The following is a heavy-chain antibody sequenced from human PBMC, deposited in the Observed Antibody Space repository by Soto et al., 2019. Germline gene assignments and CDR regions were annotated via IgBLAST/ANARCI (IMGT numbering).Heavy chain of an antibody. V-gene: IGHV4-59*01. CDR1: AGSITRYY. CDR2: ISYTVDA. J-gene: IGHJ4*02. D-gene: IGHD5-18*01. CDR3: VGSLMSRAMESFDY. Sequence: HVQLQESGPGLVKPSEPLSLSCNVSAGSITRYYWGWVRQSPGEGLEWIAHISYTVDASYNPSLKSRVTISLDTSKNQTALRLMSVTAADTAVYYCVGSLMSRAMESFDYWGQGTLVTVTS.